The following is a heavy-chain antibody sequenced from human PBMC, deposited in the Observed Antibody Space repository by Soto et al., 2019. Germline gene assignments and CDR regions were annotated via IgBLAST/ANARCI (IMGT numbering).Heavy chain of an antibody. Sequence: QVQLQQWGAGLLKPSETLSLTCAVYGGSFSGYYWSWIRQPPGKGLEWIGEINHSGITNYNPSLRSPVTISVHTSKNQFSRKLSSVTAADTAVYYCARGPYCIYYYYYMDVWGKGTTVTVSS. J-gene: IGHJ6*03. D-gene: IGHD1-26*01. CDR2: INHSGIT. CDR1: GGSFSGYY. CDR3: ARGPYCIYYYYYMDV. V-gene: IGHV4-34*01.